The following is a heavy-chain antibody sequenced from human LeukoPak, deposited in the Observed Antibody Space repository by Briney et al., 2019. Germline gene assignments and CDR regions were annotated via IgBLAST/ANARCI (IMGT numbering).Heavy chain of an antibody. V-gene: IGHV3-23*01. CDR3: ARDLPGSGWAFHY. J-gene: IGHJ4*02. D-gene: IGHD6-19*01. Sequence: GGSLRLSCAASGFTFSTYAMSWVRQVPGKGLEWVSSISEGSLFYADSVKGRFTISRDNSKNTLYFQMNSLRAEDSALYYCARDLPGSGWAFHYWGQGTLVTVSS. CDR1: GFTFSTYA. CDR2: ISEGSL.